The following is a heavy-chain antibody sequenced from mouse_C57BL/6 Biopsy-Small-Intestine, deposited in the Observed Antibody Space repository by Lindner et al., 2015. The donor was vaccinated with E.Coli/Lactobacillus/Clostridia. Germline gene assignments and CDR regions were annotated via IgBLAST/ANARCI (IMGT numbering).Heavy chain of an antibody. CDR2: INVGNGNA. Sequence: SVKVSCKASGYTFDAHPIHWVRQAPGQWLEWMGWINVGNGNAKYSQKFQGRVTITRDTSASTVYMELSSLRSEDTAVYYCARIDYDYWSDYSTYFDHWGQGTQVTVSS. J-gene: IGHJ2*01. V-gene: IGHV1-84*02. CDR1: GYTFDAHP. D-gene: IGHD2-4*01. CDR3: ARIDYDYWSDYSTYFDH.